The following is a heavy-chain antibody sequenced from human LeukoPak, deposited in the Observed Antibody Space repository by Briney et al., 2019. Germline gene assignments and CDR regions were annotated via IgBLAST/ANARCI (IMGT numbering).Heavy chain of an antibody. V-gene: IGHV3-38-3*01. CDR3: AREENSSSWYVAYYYYYMDV. CDR2: ISGGST. CDR1: GFTVSSNE. Sequence: QPGGSLRLSCAASGFTVSSNEMSWVRQAPGKGLEWVSSISGGSTYYADSRKGRFTISRDNSKNTLYLQMNSLRAEDTAVYYCAREENSSSWYVAYYYYYMDVWGKGTTVTVSS. D-gene: IGHD6-13*01. J-gene: IGHJ6*03.